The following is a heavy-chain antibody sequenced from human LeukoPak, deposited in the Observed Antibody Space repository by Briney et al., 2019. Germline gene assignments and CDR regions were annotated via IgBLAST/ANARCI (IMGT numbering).Heavy chain of an antibody. CDR3: ASGRGAARLGY. CDR1: GFTFSSYA. Sequence: GGSLRLSCAASGFTFSSYAMSWVPQAPGKGREGVSAISGSGGSTYYADSVKGRFTIARDNSKNTLYLQMNSLRAEDTAVYYCASGRGAARLGYWGQGTLVTVSS. D-gene: IGHD6-6*01. V-gene: IGHV3-23*01. CDR2: ISGSGGST. J-gene: IGHJ4*02.